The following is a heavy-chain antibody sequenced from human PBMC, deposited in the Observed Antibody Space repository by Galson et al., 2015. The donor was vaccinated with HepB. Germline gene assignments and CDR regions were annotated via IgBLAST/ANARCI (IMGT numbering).Heavy chain of an antibody. V-gene: IGHV2-26*01. CDR1: GFSLSNARMG. CDR3: APTPYCSSSSRHSYHYYRMDV. J-gene: IGHJ6*02. CDR2: IFSNDEK. D-gene: IGHD2-2*01. Sequence: PALVKPTQTLTLTCTVSGFSLSNARMGVSWIRQPPGKALEWLAPIFSNDEKSYSSSLKRRLTISKEPSKNQVVLTTTNKDPGDTATYFRAPTPYCSSSSRHSYHYYRMDVWGQGTTVPVSS.